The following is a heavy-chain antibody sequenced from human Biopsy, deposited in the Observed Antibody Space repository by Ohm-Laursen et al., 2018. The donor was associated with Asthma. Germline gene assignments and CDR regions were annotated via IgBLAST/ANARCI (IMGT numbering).Heavy chain of an antibody. CDR1: GGSISSGAYY. Sequence: SDTLSLTCTVSGGSISSGAYYWSWVRQPPGKGLAWIGYIYYIGSTYYNPSLKSRVAISLDTSKNQFSLKLSSVTAADTAVYFCARRGGVRRYFDYWGQGTLVTVSS. V-gene: IGHV4-30-4*02. J-gene: IGHJ4*02. D-gene: IGHD2-8*02. CDR2: IYYIGST. CDR3: ARRGGVRRYFDY.